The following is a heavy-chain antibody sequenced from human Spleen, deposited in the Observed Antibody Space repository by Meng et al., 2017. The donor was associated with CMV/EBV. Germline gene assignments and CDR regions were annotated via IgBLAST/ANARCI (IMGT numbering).Heavy chain of an antibody. CDR3: ARDQAAYYDFWSGYAFFDY. D-gene: IGHD3-3*01. Sequence: GGSLRLSCAASGFTFSSYWMHWVRQAPGKGLVWVSRINSDGSSTRYADSVKGRFTISRDNAKNTLYLQMNSLRAEDTAVYYCARDQAAYYDFWSGYAFFDYWGQGTLVTVSS. V-gene: IGHV3-74*01. CDR1: GFTFSSYW. J-gene: IGHJ4*02. CDR2: INSDGSST.